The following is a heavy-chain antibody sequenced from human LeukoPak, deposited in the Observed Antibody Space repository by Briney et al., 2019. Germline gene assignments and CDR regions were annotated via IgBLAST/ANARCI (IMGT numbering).Heavy chain of an antibody. D-gene: IGHD3-16*02. V-gene: IGHV1-18*01. CDR2: ISGYNGYT. Sequence: ASVKVSCKASGYTFTSYGISWVRQAPGQGLEWMGWISGYNGYTKYVEKFQGRVTMTTDTSTSTAYMELSRLRSDDTAVYYCARWGQYYDYVWGSYRTIDYWGQGTLVTVSS. CDR1: GYTFTSYG. CDR3: ARWGQYYDYVWGSYRTIDY. J-gene: IGHJ4*02.